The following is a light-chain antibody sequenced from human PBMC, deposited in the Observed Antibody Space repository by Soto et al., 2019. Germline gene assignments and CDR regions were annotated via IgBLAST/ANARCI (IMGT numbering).Light chain of an antibody. V-gene: IGKV3-11*01. CDR2: DAS. J-gene: IGKJ4*01. CDR3: QQRSKWLT. Sequence: EIVLTQSPATLSLSPGERATLSCRASQSVSSYLAWYQQKPGQAPRLLIYDASNRATGIPARFSGSESWTDFTLTISSLETEDFAVYYCQQRSKWLTFGGGTKVEIK. CDR1: QSVSSY.